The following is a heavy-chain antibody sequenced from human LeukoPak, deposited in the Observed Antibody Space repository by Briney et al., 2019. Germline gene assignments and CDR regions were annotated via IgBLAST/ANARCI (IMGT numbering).Heavy chain of an antibody. Sequence: GGSLRLSCAASGFTVSSNYMSWVRQAPGKGLEWVSYISSSGITIDYADSVKGRFTITRDNAKNSLHLQMNSLRAEDTAVYYCARGERAAAAFDYWGQGTLVTVSS. CDR1: GFTVSSNY. V-gene: IGHV3-11*04. CDR2: ISSSGITI. D-gene: IGHD6-13*01. J-gene: IGHJ4*02. CDR3: ARGERAAAAFDY.